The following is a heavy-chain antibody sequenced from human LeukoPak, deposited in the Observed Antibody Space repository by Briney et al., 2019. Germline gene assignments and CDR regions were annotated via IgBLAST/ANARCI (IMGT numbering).Heavy chain of an antibody. D-gene: IGHD5-18*01. J-gene: IGHJ4*02. V-gene: IGHV4-34*01. CDR3: ARNGYTLDY. CDR1: GGSFSGYY. CDR2: INHSGST. Sequence: SETLSLTCAVYGGSFSGYYWSWIRQPPGKGLEWIGEINHSGSTNYNPSLKSRVTISVGTSKNQFSLKLSSVTAADTAVYYCARNGYTLDYWGQGTLVTVSS.